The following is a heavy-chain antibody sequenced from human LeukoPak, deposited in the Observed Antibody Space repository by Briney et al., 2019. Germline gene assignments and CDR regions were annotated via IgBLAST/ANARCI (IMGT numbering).Heavy chain of an antibody. V-gene: IGHV1-69*13. CDR3: ARAGSIAARPPYYYYYMDV. CDR1: GGTFSSYA. CDR2: IIPIFGTA. D-gene: IGHD6-6*01. J-gene: IGHJ6*03. Sequence: ASVKVSCKASGGTFSSYAISWVRQAPGQGLEWMGGIIPIFGTANYAQKFQGRVTITADESTSTAYMELSSLRSEDTAVYYCARAGSIAARPPYYYYYMDVWGKGTTVTVSS.